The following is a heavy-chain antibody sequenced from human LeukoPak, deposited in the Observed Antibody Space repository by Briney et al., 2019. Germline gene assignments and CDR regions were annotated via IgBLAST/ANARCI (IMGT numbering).Heavy chain of an antibody. V-gene: IGHV4-39*02. D-gene: IGHD1-1*01. J-gene: IGHJ4*02. CDR3: ARGPVRARYYFDF. CDR2: VYFNGAT. Sequence: SGTLSLTCAFSGDSIGNTLFYWGWIRQPPGKGLEWIGSVYFNGATSYSPSLKSRVTILIDTSKSHFSLNLRSVSAADTAVYYCARGPVRARYYFDFWGQGTLVTVSS. CDR1: GDSIGNTLFY.